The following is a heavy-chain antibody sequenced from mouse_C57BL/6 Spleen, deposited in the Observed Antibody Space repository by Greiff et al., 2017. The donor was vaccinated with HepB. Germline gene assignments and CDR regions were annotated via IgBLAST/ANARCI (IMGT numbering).Heavy chain of an antibody. V-gene: IGHV1-26*01. Sequence: EVQLQQSGPELVKPGASVKISCKASGYTFTDYYMNWVKQSHGKSLEWIGDINPNNGGTSYNQKFKGTATLTVDKSSSTAYMELRSLTSEDSAVYYWSRGRLRRDYFDYWGQGTTLTVSS. CDR3: SRGRLRRDYFDY. CDR2: INPNNGGT. D-gene: IGHD2-4*01. CDR1: GYTFTDYY. J-gene: IGHJ2*01.